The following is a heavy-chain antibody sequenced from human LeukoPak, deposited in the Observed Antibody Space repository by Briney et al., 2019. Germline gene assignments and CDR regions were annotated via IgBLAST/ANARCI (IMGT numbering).Heavy chain of an antibody. D-gene: IGHD1-7*01. CDR1: GFTFSDYY. Sequence: AGGSLRLSCAASGFTFSDYYMNWVRQAPGKGLEWVSSISSSSSYIYYADSVKGRFTISRDNAKNSLYLQMNSLRAEDTAVYYCARCNAMNYPFDYWGQGTLVTVSS. CDR3: ARCNAMNYPFDY. CDR2: ISSSSSYI. V-gene: IGHV3-21*01. J-gene: IGHJ4*02.